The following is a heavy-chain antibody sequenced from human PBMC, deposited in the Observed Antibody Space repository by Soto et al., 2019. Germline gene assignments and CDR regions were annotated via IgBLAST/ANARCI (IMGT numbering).Heavy chain of an antibody. V-gene: IGHV2-5*02. J-gene: IGHJ5*02. CDR2: IYWDDDK. CDR1: GFSLSTTGEG. CDR3: AHSNDYIWGSYRRWFDP. Sequence: SGPTLVNPTQTLTLTCTFSGFSLSTTGEGVGWLRQPPGKALEWLAFIYWDDDKRYNPSLKSRLTITKDTSKNQVVLTMTNMDPVDTATYYCAHSNDYIWGSYRRWFDPWGQGTLVTVSS. D-gene: IGHD3-16*02.